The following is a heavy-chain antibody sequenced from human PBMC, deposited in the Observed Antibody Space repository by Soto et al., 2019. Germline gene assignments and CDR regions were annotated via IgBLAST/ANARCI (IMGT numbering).Heavy chain of an antibody. J-gene: IGHJ4*02. D-gene: IGHD6-13*01. CDR3: ARLSSSWTFDY. V-gene: IGHV4-34*01. CDR1: GGSFSGYY. CDR2: INHSGST. Sequence: LETLSLTCAVYGGSFSGYYWSWIRQPPGKGLEWIGEINHSGSTNYNPSLKSRVTISVDTSKNQFSLKLSSVTAADTAVYYCARLSSSWTFDYWGQGTLVTVSS.